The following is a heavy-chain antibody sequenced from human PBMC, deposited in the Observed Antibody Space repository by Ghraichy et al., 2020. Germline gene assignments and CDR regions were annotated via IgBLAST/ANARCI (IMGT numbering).Heavy chain of an antibody. D-gene: IGHD6-6*01. CDR2: IIPIFGTA. Sequence: SVKVSCKASGGTFSSYAISWVRQAPGQGLEWMGGIIPIFGTANYAQKFQGRVTITADKSTSTAYMELSSLRSEDTAVYYCVRAREYSSYFMDVWGQGTTVTVSS. CDR3: VRAREYSSYFMDV. J-gene: IGHJ6*02. CDR1: GGTFSSYA. V-gene: IGHV1-69*06.